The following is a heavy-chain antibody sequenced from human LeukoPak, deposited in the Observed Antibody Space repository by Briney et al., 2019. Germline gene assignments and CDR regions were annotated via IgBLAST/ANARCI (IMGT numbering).Heavy chain of an antibody. V-gene: IGHV3-21*01. CDR2: ISSSSSYI. CDR1: GFTFSSYS. J-gene: IGHJ3*02. Sequence: GGSLRLSCAASGFTFSSYSMNWVRQAPGKGLEWVSSISSSSSYIYYADSVKGRFTTSRDNAKNSLYLQMNSLRAEDSAVYYCARGSYGAFDIWGQGTMVTVSS. D-gene: IGHD1-26*01. CDR3: ARGSYGAFDI.